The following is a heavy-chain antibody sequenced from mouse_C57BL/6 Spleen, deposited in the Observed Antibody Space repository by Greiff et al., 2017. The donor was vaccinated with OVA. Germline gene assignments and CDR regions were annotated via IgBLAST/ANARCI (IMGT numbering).Heavy chain of an antibody. J-gene: IGHJ2*01. V-gene: IGHV1-82*01. CDR3: ARSSYYSNYDYFDY. CDR1: GYAFSSSW. CDR2: IYPGDGDT. D-gene: IGHD2-5*01. Sequence: QVQLKESGPELVKPGASVKISCKASGYAFSSSWMNWVKQRPGKGLEWIGRIYPGDGDTNYNGKFKGKATLTADKSSSTAYMQLSSLTSEDSAVYFCARSSYYSNYDYFDYWGQGTTLTVSS.